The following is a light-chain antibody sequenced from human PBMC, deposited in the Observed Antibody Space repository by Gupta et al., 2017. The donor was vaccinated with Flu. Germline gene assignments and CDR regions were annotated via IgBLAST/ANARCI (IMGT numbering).Light chain of an antibody. J-gene: IGKJ3*01. CDR2: AAS. V-gene: IGKV1-27*01. Sequence: PSSLSASVGDSVTITCRASQSLGNLLAWYQQRPGTVPKLLIFAASTLHSGVPSRFSGSGSGTDFTLTISSLQPEDVATYYCLKYGHDPFTFGPGTKLDIK. CDR1: QSLGNL. CDR3: LKYGHDPFT.